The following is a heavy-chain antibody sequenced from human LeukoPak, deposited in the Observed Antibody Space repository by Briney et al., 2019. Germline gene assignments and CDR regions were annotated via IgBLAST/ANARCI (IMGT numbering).Heavy chain of an antibody. CDR3: ARQKLTGHRSDP. J-gene: IGHJ5*02. Sequence: PSETLSLTCTVSGYSISSGYYWGWIRQPPGKGLEWIGSIYHSGSTYYNPSLKSRVTISVDTSKNQFSLKLSSVTAADTAVYYCARQKLTGHRSDPWGQGTLVTVSS. CDR1: GYSISSGYY. CDR2: IYHSGST. V-gene: IGHV4-38-2*02. D-gene: IGHD1-14*01.